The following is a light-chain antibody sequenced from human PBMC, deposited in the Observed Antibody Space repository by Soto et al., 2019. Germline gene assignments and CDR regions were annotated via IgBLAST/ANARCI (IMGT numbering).Light chain of an antibody. J-gene: IGLJ2*01. CDR3: AAWDDSRSGDVV. V-gene: IGLV1-47*01. CDR2: RNN. Sequence: QSVLTQPPSASGTPGQRVTISCSGSSSNIGSNYVYWYQQLPGTAPKLLIYRNNQRPSGVPDRFSGSKSGTSASLAISGLRSEDEDDYYCAAWDDSRSGDVVFGGGTKVTVL. CDR1: SSNIGSNY.